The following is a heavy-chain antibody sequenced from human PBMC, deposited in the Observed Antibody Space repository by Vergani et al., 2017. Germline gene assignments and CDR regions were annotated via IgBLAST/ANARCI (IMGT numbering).Heavy chain of an antibody. CDR3: ARERIAAAGYYYYYYGMDV. CDR1: GYTFTSYG. D-gene: IGHD6-13*01. Sequence: QVQLVQSGAEVKKPGASVKVSCKASGYTFTSYGISWVRQAPGKGLEWMGWISAYNGNTNYAQKLQGRVTMTTDTSTSTAYMELRSLRSDDTAVYYCARERIAAAGYYYYYYGMDVWGQGTTVTVSS. J-gene: IGHJ6*02. CDR2: ISAYNGNT. V-gene: IGHV1-18*01.